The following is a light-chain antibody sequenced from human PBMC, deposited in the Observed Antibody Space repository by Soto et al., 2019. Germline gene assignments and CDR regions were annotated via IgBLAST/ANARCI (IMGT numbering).Light chain of an antibody. CDR1: SSDVGVSTY. V-gene: IGLV2-11*01. CDR3: CSYAGSYTLV. Sequence: QSALTQPRSVSGSPGQSVTISCTGASSDVGVSTYVSWYQQHPGKAPKVMIYDVTKRPSGVPDRFSGSKSGNTASLTISGLQAGDEADYYCCSYAGSYTLVFGGGTKLTVL. CDR2: DVT. J-gene: IGLJ3*02.